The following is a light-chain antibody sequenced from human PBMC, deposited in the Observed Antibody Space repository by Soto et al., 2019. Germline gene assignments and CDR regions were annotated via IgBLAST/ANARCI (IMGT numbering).Light chain of an antibody. V-gene: IGKV1-27*01. CDR3: QKYDSAPLT. J-gene: IGKJ4*01. CDR2: AAS. Sequence: DIQMTQSPSSLSASVGDRVTITCRASQAISNYLAWYQQKPGKVPKVLIYAASTLQSGVSPRFSGGGSGTPFTLTISSLQPEDVATYYCQKYDSAPLTFGGGTKVEIK. CDR1: QAISNY.